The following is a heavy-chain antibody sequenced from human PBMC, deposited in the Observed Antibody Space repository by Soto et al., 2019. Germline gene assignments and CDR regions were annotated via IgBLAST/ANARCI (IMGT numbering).Heavy chain of an antibody. CDR1: GFTFSSYA. J-gene: IGHJ4*02. D-gene: IGHD2-21*02. Sequence: PGGSLRLSCAASGFTFSSYAMSWVRQAPGKGLEWVSAISGSGGSTYYADSVKGRFTISRDNSKNTLYLQMNSLRAEDTAVYYCARAKYGGNSPPYYFDYWGQGTLVTVSS. CDR2: ISGSGGST. CDR3: ARAKYGGNSPPYYFDY. V-gene: IGHV3-23*01.